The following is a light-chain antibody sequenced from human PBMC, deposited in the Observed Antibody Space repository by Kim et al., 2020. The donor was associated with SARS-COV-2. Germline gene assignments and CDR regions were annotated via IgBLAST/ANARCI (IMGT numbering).Light chain of an antibody. CDR2: ASS. J-gene: IGKJ1*01. CDR1: QGISSY. CDR3: QQYYTYPRT. V-gene: IGKV1-8*01. Sequence: ASTGDRVTITCRASQGISSYLAWYQQKPGKAPNLLIHASSTLQSGVPSRFSGSGSGTDFTLTISCLQSEDFATYYCQQYYTYPRTFGQGTKVDIK.